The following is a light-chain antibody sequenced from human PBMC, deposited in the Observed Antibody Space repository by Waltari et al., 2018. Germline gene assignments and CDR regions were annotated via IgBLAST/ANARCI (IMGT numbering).Light chain of an antibody. CDR1: QSVRSN. J-gene: IGKJ2*01. CDR2: GAS. Sequence: EIVMTQSPATLSVSPGERATLSCRASQSVRSNLDWYQQKPGQAPRLLIYGASTRATGIPARFSGSGSGTEFTLTISSLQSEDFAVYYCQQYNNWPPNTFGQGTKLEIK. CDR3: QQYNNWPPNT. V-gene: IGKV3-15*01.